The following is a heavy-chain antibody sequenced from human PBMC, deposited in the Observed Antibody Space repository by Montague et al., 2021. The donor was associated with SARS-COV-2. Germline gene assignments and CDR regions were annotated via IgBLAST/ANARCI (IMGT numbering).Heavy chain of an antibody. CDR1: GFTFSSYA. CDR2: ISYDGSNK. J-gene: IGHJ4*02. CDR3: ARGTGISSGWFDY. D-gene: IGHD6-19*01. Sequence: SLRLSWAAPGFTFSSYAMHWVRQAPGKGLEWVAVISYDGSNKYYADSVKGRFTISRDNSKNTLYLQMNSLRAEDTAVYYCARGTGISSGWFDYWGQGTLVTVSS. V-gene: IGHV3-30-3*01.